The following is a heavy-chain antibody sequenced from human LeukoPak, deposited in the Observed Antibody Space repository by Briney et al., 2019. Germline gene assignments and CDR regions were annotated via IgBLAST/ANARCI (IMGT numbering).Heavy chain of an antibody. J-gene: IGHJ3*02. Sequence: SETLSLTCTVSGGSISGYYWSWIRQPTGEGLEWIGYISASGTTNYNPSLKSRVTMSVDTSKNQFSLKLSSVTAADTAVYYCARLPNDAFDIWGQGTMVTVSS. CDR3: ARLPNDAFDI. CDR1: GGSISGYY. CDR2: ISASGTT. V-gene: IGHV4-4*09.